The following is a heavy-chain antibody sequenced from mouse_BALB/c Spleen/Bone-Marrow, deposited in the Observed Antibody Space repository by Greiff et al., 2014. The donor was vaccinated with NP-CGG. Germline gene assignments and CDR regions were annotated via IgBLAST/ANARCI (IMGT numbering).Heavy chain of an antibody. D-gene: IGHD2-2*01. J-gene: IGHJ1*01. V-gene: IGHV1-74*01. CDR3: ARGGYDGWYFDV. Sequence: VQLVESGAELVRPGASVKLSCRASDYSFTSYWVNWVKQRPGQGLEWIGMIHPSDSETRLNQKFKDKATLTVDKSSSTAYMQLSSPTSEDSAVYYCARGGYDGWYFDVWGAETTVTVSS. CDR1: DYSFTSYW. CDR2: IHPSDSET.